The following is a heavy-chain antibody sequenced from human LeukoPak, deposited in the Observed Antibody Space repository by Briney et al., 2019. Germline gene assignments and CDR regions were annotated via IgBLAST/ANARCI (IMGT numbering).Heavy chain of an antibody. J-gene: IGHJ4*02. CDR1: GFTFDDYA. D-gene: IGHD2-15*01. V-gene: IGHV3-9*01. CDR3: ASRSGGPGY. CDR2: ISWNSGSI. Sequence: GGSLRLSCAASGFTFDDYAMHWVRQAPGKGLEWVSGISWNSGSIGYADSVKGRFTISRDNAKNSLYLQMNSLRAEDTALYYCASRSGGPGYWGQGTLVTVSS.